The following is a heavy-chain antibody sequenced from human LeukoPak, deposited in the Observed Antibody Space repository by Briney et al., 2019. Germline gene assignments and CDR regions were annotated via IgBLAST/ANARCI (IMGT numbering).Heavy chain of an antibody. J-gene: IGHJ4*02. V-gene: IGHV1-69*13. Sequence: ASVKVSCEASGGTFSIYAISWVRQAPGQGLEWMGGIIPIFGTANYAQKFQGRVTITADESTSTAYMELSSLRSEDTAVYYCTRGSGGSYHSGIHYWGQGTLVTVSS. D-gene: IGHD1-26*01. CDR3: TRGSGGSYHSGIHY. CDR2: IIPIFGTA. CDR1: GGTFSIYA.